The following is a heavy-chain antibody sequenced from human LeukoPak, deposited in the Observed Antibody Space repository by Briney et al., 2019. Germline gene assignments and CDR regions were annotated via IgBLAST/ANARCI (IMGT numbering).Heavy chain of an antibody. CDR3: ARHGGLRFLEWGNWFDP. J-gene: IGHJ5*02. Sequence: GESLKISCKGSGYSFTSYWIGWVRQMPGKGLEWMGIIYPGDSDTRYSPSFQGQVTISADKSISTAYLQWSSLKASDTAVYYCARHGGLRFLEWGNWFDPWGQGTLVTVSS. D-gene: IGHD3-3*01. CDR2: IYPGDSDT. V-gene: IGHV5-51*01. CDR1: GYSFTSYW.